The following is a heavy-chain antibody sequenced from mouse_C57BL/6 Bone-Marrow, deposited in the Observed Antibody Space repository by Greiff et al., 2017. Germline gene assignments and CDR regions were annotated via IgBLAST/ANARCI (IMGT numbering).Heavy chain of an antibody. Sequence: QVQLKESGPGLVQPSQSLSITCTVSGFSLTSYGVHWVRPSPGKGLEWLGVIWSGGSTDYNAAFISRLSISKDNSKSQVFFKMNSLQADDTAIYYCASSLYYYAMDYWGQGTSVTVSS. CDR1: GFSLTSYG. D-gene: IGHD6-5*01. V-gene: IGHV2-2*01. CDR3: ASSLYYYAMDY. J-gene: IGHJ4*01. CDR2: IWSGGST.